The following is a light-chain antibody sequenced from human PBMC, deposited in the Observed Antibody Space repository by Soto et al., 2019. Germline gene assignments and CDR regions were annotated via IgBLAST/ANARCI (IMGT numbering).Light chain of an antibody. V-gene: IGLV2-23*02. CDR1: SSDIGSYNL. CDR3: SSYTGSTTFVA. J-gene: IGLJ2*01. CDR2: EAT. Sequence: QSALTQPASGSGSPVQSITISCTGTSSDIGSYNLVSWYQQHPGKAPQLIIYEATKRHSGVSSRFSGSKSANAASLTISGLQGEDEAYYYCSSYTGSTTFVAFGGWTKLTVL.